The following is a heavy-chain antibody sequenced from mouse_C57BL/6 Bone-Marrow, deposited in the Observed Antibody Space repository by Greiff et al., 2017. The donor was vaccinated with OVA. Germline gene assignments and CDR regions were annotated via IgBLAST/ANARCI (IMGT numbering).Heavy chain of an antibody. V-gene: IGHV1-22*01. Sequence: EVQLVESGPELVKPGASVKMSCKASGYTFTDYNMHWVQQSHGKSLEWIGYINPNNGGTSYNPKFKGKATLTVNKSSSTAYMELRSLTADDSEVYDGARERDLLPWYYCDYWGQGTTLTVSS. D-gene: IGHD1-1*01. CDR3: ARERDLLPWYYCDY. CDR2: INPNNGGT. CDR1: GYTFTDYN. J-gene: IGHJ2*01.